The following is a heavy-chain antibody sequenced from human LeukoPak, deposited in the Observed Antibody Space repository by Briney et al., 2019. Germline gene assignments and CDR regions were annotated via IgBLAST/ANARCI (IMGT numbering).Heavy chain of an antibody. CDR1: GFTFSNAW. D-gene: IGHD4-17*01. J-gene: IGHJ4*02. CDR3: ARDRGYGDYGGHIDY. Sequence: KPGGSLRLSCAASGFTFSNAWMSWVRQAPGKGLEWVGRIKSKTDGGTTDYAAPVKGRFTISRDDSKNTLYLQMNSLRAEDTAVYYCARDRGYGDYGGHIDYWGQGTLVTVSS. CDR2: IKSKTDGGTT. V-gene: IGHV3-15*01.